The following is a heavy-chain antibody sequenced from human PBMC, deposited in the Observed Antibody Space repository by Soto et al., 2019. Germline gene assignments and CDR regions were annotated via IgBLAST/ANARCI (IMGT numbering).Heavy chain of an antibody. V-gene: IGHV1-46*01. CDR3: TYGGYYYIDY. D-gene: IGHD3-3*01. Sequence: QVQLVQSGAEVKKPGASVKVSCKASGYTFTSYYMHWVRQAPGQGLEWMGTINPSGGSTSYAQKLQGGVTMTRDTSTSPVYMELSSLRSEETARDYCTYGGYYYIDYWGQGTLVTVS. J-gene: IGHJ4*02. CDR1: GYTFTSYY. CDR2: INPSGGST.